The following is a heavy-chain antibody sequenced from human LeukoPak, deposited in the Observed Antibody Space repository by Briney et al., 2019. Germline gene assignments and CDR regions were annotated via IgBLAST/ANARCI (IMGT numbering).Heavy chain of an antibody. J-gene: IGHJ6*02. CDR1: GFTFSSYG. Sequence: GGSLRLSCAASGFTFSSYGMHWVRQAPGKGLEWVAVISYDGSNKYYADSVKGRFTISRDNSKNTLYLQMNSLRAEDTAVYYXXXXXXXXAMGGRYYYYYGMDVWGQGTTVTVSS. D-gene: IGHD3-16*01. CDR2: ISYDGSNK. V-gene: IGHV3-30*03. CDR3: XXXXXXXAMGGRYYYYYGMDV.